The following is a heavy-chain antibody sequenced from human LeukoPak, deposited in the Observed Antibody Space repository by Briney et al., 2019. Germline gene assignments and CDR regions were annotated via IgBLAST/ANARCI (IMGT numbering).Heavy chain of an antibody. CDR3: ARVAGYYYDSSGYYFGFDY. CDR2: INPNSGGT. V-gene: IGHV1-2*02. D-gene: IGHD3-22*01. J-gene: IGHJ4*02. Sequence: ASVKVSCKASGYTFTGYYMHWMRQAPGQGLEWMGWINPNSGGTNYAQKFQGRVTMTRDTSISTAYMELSRLRSDDTAVYYCARVAGYYYDSSGYYFGFDYWGQGTLVTVSS. CDR1: GYTFTGYY.